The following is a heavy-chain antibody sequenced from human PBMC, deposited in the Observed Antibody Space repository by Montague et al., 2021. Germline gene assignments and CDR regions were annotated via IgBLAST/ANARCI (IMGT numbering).Heavy chain of an antibody. CDR1: GGSISEFY. D-gene: IGHD7-27*01. CDR3: ARRLGIRDPFDY. Sequence: SETLSLTCTVTGGSISEFYWSWIRQSPEKGLEWIGYIYDSGTTNYNPSLKSRVTISADTSMNQFSPNLRSVTAADTAVYFCARRLGIRDPFDYWGQGTLVTVSS. CDR2: IYDSGTT. V-gene: IGHV4-59*08. J-gene: IGHJ4*02.